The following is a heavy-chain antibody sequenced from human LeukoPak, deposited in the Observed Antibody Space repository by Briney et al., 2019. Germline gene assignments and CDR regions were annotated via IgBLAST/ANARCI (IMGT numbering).Heavy chain of an antibody. J-gene: IGHJ6*02. Sequence: GGSLRLPCAASEFTFSTYWMTWVRQAPGKGLKWVATIKQDGSEKYYVESVKGRFTISRDDAKNSLYLQMNSLRAEDTAVYYCAKYPIRRSRDYYYGMDVWGQGTTVTVSS. CDR1: EFTFSTYW. V-gene: IGHV3-7*01. CDR2: IKQDGSEK. CDR3: AKYPIRRSRDYYYGMDV. D-gene: IGHD2-2*02.